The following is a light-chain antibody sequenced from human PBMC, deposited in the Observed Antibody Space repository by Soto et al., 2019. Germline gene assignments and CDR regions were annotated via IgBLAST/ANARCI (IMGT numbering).Light chain of an antibody. V-gene: IGLV2-14*01. CDR2: EVS. J-gene: IGLJ3*02. CDR1: SSDVGGYNY. Sequence: QSALTQPASVSGSPGQSITISCTGTSSDVGGYNYVSWYQQHPGKAPKLMIYEVSNRPSGVSHRFSGSKSGNTASLTISGLQAEDEADYYCSSYTSSSLWVFGGGTKLTVL. CDR3: SSYTSSSLWV.